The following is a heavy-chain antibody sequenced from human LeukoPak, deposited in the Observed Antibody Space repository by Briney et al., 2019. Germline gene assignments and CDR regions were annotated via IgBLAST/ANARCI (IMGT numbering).Heavy chain of an antibody. J-gene: IGHJ4*02. V-gene: IGHV3-21*01. CDR1: GFTISSYS. D-gene: IGHD4-23*01. CDR3: ARTGDDYGGELDY. CDR2: ISSSSSYI. Sequence: GSLRLSCAASGFTISSYSVNWVRQDPRKGLEWVSSISSSSSYIYYADSVKGRFTTSRDNAKNSLYLQMNSLRAEDTAVYYCARTGDDYGGELDYWGQGTLVTVSS.